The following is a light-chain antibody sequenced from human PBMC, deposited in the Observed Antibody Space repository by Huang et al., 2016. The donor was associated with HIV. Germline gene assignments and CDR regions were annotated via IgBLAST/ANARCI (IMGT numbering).Light chain of an antibody. J-gene: IGKJ2*01. Sequence: EIVMTQSPATLSVSPGERATLSCRASQSVSNNLAWYQQKPGLAPTLLIYGASTSATGIPARFSGSVSGTRFTLTISSLQSEDFAVYYCQQYNNWPPEYTFGQGTKLEIK. CDR3: QQYNNWPPEYT. CDR1: QSVSNN. CDR2: GAS. V-gene: IGKV3-15*01.